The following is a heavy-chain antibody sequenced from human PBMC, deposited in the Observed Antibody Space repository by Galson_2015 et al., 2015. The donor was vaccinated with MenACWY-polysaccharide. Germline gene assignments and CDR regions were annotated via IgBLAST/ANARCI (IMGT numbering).Heavy chain of an antibody. D-gene: IGHD2-2*01. CDR3: ARDGSYHIQDY. V-gene: IGHV3-33*01. CDR1: GFTFSTYG. CDR2: IWFDGSNT. Sequence: LRLSCAASGFTFSTYGMHWVRQAQQAPGKGLEWVAIIWFDGSNTYYSDSVKGRFTISRDNSKNTLYLQMNGLRAEDTAVYYCARDGSYHIQDYWGQGTLVTVSA. J-gene: IGHJ4*02.